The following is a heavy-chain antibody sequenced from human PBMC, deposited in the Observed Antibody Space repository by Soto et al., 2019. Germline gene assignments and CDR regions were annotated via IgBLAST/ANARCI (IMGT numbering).Heavy chain of an antibody. Sequence: QVQLVQSGAEVKKPGASVKVSFKASGYTFTSYGISWVRQAPGQGLEWMGRISPYNGNTNYAQKLQGRVTMTTDTSTSTAYMELRSLRSDDTAVYYCARDRGYNWNYGWFDPWGQGTLVTVSS. CDR3: ARDRGYNWNYGWFDP. J-gene: IGHJ5*02. D-gene: IGHD1-7*01. CDR1: GYTFTSYG. CDR2: ISPYNGNT. V-gene: IGHV1-18*01.